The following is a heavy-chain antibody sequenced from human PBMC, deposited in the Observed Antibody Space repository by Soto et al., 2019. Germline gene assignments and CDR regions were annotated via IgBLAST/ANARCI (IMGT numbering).Heavy chain of an antibody. CDR3: AKDRRYSGRVRFDY. V-gene: IGHV3-23*01. CDR1: GFTFSSYS. J-gene: IGHJ4*02. D-gene: IGHD3-10*01. CDR2: ISGSGGST. Sequence: PGGSLRLSCAASGFTFSSYSMSWVRQAPGKGLEWVSAISGSGGSTYYADSVKGRFTISRDNSKNTLYLQMNSLRAEDTAVYYRAKDRRYSGRVRFDYWGQGTLVTVSS.